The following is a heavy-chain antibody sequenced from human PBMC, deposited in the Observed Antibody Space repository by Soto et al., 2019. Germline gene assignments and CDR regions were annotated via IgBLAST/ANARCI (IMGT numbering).Heavy chain of an antibody. J-gene: IGHJ4*02. CDR2: ISADNHNT. V-gene: IGHV1-18*01. CDR3: ARESRNYDALDY. Sequence: QVQLMQSGLEVKRPGASVKASCKTSGYTFTSYVISWVRQAPGHGLEWMGWISADNHNTNVAQNFQGRVTLTTDTSTTTVFMELRNLRSDDTAVYYCARESRNYDALDYWGQGTLVTVSS. D-gene: IGHD3-22*01. CDR1: GYTFTSYV.